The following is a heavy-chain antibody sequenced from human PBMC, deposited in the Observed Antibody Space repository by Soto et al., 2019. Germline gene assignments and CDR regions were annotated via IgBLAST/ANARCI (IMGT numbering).Heavy chain of an antibody. D-gene: IGHD3-10*01. CDR3: ARRYGSGSYYNARGVFDP. V-gene: IGHV4-59*08. Sequence: ETLSLTCTVSGGSISSYYWSWIRQPPGKGLEWIGYIYYSGSTNYNPSLKSRVTISVDTSKNQFSLKLSSVTAADTAVYYCARRYGSGSYYNARGVFDPWGQGTLVTVSS. CDR2: IYYSGST. J-gene: IGHJ5*02. CDR1: GGSISSYY.